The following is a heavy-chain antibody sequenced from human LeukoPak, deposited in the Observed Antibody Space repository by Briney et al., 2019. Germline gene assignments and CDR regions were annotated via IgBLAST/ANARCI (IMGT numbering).Heavy chain of an antibody. D-gene: IGHD4-23*01. Sequence: PGGSLRLSCAASGFTFSSYDMRWVRQATGKGLEWVSAIGTAGDTYYPGSVKGRFTISRENAKNSLYLQMNSLRAGDTAVYYCARGYDYGGNPTSFNYWGQGTLVTVSS. CDR2: IGTAGDT. CDR1: GFTFSSYD. J-gene: IGHJ4*02. CDR3: ARGYDYGGNPTSFNY. V-gene: IGHV3-13*01.